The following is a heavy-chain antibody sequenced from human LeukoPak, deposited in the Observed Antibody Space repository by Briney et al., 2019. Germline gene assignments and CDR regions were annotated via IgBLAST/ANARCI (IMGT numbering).Heavy chain of an antibody. V-gene: IGHV1-24*01. J-gene: IGHJ4*02. CDR2: FDPEDGET. D-gene: IGHD4-17*01. CDR1: GYTPTELS. Sequence: ASVKVSCKVSGYTPTELSMHWVRQAPGKGLEWMGGFDPEDGETIYAQKFQGRVTMTEDTSTDTAYMELSSLRSEDTAVYYCASTHYGDYSAGDYWGQGTLVTVSS. CDR3: ASTHYGDYSAGDY.